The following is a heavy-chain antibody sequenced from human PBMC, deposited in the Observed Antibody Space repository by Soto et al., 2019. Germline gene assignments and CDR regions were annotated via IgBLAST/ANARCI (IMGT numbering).Heavy chain of an antibody. CDR1: GGSISSGGYS. CDR3: AREEVGYSGWFDP. J-gene: IGHJ5*02. D-gene: IGHD3-22*01. CDR2: IYHSGST. V-gene: IGHV4-30-2*01. Sequence: QLQLQESGSGLVKPSQTLSLTCAVSGGSISSGGYSWSWIRQPPGKGLEWIGYIYHSGSTYYNPSLKSRVTISIDRSKNQFSLKPSSVTAADTAVYYCAREEVGYSGWFDPWGQGSLVTVSS.